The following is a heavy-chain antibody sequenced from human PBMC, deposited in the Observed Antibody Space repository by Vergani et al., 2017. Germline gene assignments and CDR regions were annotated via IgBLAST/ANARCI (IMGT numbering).Heavy chain of an antibody. CDR3: AKHFRGWGIDY. CDR2: IQFYGSNQ. V-gene: IGHV3-30*02. CDR1: GFTLSNYD. J-gene: IGHJ4*02. D-gene: IGHD3-16*01. Sequence: QVQLVESGGGVVQRGGSLRLSCATSGFTLSNYDMQWIRQGPGTGLEFVAFIQFYGSNQYYADSVKGRFTLSRYFSKNTLYLQMNSLRTDDTATYYCAKHFRGWGIDYWGQGTQVIVSS.